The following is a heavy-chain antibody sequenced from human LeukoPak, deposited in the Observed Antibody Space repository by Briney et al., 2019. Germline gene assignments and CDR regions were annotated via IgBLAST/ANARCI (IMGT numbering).Heavy chain of an antibody. D-gene: IGHD6-13*01. Sequence: GGSLRLSCAASGITLSDAYVSWVRQTPGKGLEWVGRIKSKSDGGTTDYAAPVNGRFSISRDDSKSIAYLQMNSLKTEDTAVYYCTRAELVDYWGQGTLVTVSS. J-gene: IGHJ4*02. V-gene: IGHV3-15*01. CDR2: IKSKSDGGTT. CDR1: GITLSDAY. CDR3: TRAELVDY.